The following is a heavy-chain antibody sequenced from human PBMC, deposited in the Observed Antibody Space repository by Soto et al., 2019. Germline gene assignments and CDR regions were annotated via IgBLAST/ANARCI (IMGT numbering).Heavy chain of an antibody. J-gene: IGHJ4*02. CDR1: GFTFSSYG. Sequence: QVQLVESGGGVVQPGRSLRLSCAASGFTFSSYGMHWVRQAPGKGLEWVAVIWYDGSNKYYADSVKGRFTISRDNSKNTLYLQMNSLRAEDTAVYYCAREKDYYYGSGSYYNSLVYWGQGTLVTVSS. D-gene: IGHD3-10*01. V-gene: IGHV3-33*01. CDR3: AREKDYYYGSGSYYNSLVY. CDR2: IWYDGSNK.